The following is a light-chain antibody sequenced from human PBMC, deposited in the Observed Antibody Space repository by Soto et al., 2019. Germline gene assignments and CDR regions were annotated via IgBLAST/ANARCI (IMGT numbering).Light chain of an antibody. V-gene: IGKV1-39*01. Sequence: DIQLTQSPSFLSTSVGDRVTITCRASQDISSYLAWYQQKPGKAPKLLIYGASTLQRGVPSRFSGMASGTDFTLTITSLQPEDFATYYCQQSYITPPTFGQGTKVDIK. CDR2: GAS. CDR3: QQSYITPPT. CDR1: QDISSY. J-gene: IGKJ1*01.